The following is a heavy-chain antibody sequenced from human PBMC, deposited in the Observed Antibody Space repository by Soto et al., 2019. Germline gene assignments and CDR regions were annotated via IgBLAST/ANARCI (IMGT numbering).Heavy chain of an antibody. V-gene: IGHV3-43D*04. J-gene: IGHJ4*02. CDR3: AKDSGEGGGSGYYVFDY. D-gene: IGHD3-22*01. CDR2: ISWDGGST. CDR1: GFTFDDYA. Sequence: PGGSLRLSCAASGFTFDDYAMHWVRQAPGKGLEWVSLISWDGGSTYYADSVKGRFTISRDNSKNSLYLQMNSLRAEDTALYYCAKDSGEGGGSGYYVFDYWGQGTLVTVSS.